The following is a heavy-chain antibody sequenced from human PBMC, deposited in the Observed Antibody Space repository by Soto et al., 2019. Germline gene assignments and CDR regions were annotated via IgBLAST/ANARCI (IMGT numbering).Heavy chain of an antibody. Sequence: GGSLRLSCAASGFTFDDYTMHWVRQAPGKGLEWVSLISWDGSITYYADSVKGRFTISRDNSKNTLYLQMNSLRAEDTALYYCARDTDGLHYWGQGTMVTVSS. CDR3: ARDTDGLHY. J-gene: IGHJ4*02. V-gene: IGHV3-43*01. CDR2: ISWDGSIT. CDR1: GFTFDDYT.